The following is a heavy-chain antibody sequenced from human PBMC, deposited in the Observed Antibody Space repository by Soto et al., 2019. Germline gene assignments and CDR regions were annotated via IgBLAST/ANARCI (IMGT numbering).Heavy chain of an antibody. V-gene: IGHV3-23*01. CDR3: AKGFIVVVTVLRPDDAFDV. D-gene: IGHD2-21*02. CDR1: GFTFGNYG. Sequence: DVQLLESGGGLVQPGGSLRLSCAASGFTFGNYGINWVRQAPGKGLEWVSGISGGGGSTYYADSVKGRFTVSRDPSKNSVFLEMNTLRAEDTAVYYCAKGFIVVVTVLRPDDAFDVWGQGKLVTVSS. J-gene: IGHJ3*01. CDR2: ISGGGGST.